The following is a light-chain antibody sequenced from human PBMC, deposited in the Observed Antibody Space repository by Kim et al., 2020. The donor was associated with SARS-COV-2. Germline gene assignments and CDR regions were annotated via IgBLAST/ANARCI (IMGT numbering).Light chain of an antibody. J-gene: IGLJ2*01. Sequence: LGQTVWITCQGARLSSYYASWYQQKPGQAPLLVIYGKNNRPSGIPDRFSGSSSGNAASLTITGAQAEDEADYSCNSRDSSGNHSVVFGGGTQLTVL. CDR3: NSRDSSGNHSVV. CDR2: GKN. V-gene: IGLV3-19*01. CDR1: RLSSYY.